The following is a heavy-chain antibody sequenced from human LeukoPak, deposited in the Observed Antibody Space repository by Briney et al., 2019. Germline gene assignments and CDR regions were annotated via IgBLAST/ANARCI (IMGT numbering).Heavy chain of an antibody. D-gene: IGHD6-13*01. Sequence: GGSLRLSCATSGFIFSTYALSWVRQAPGKGLEWASSISGSGGSTYHADSVKGRFTISRDSSKNTLYLQMNSLRAEDTAIYYCARMIRAAPGKGYFDYWGQGTLVTVSS. CDR2: ISGSGGST. V-gene: IGHV3-23*01. CDR3: ARMIRAAPGKGYFDY. CDR1: GFIFSTYA. J-gene: IGHJ4*02.